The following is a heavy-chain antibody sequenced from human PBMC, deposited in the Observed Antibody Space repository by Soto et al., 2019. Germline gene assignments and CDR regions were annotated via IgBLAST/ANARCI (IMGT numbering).Heavy chain of an antibody. J-gene: IGHJ6*02. D-gene: IGHD1-26*01. CDR3: EREPVGPVYGMDV. CDR1: GFAFSSYG. V-gene: IGHV3-33*01. Sequence: QVQLVESGGGVVQPGRSLRLSCVASGFAFSSYGMHWVRQTPGKGLEWVAVLGYDGGGRYYADSVKGRFTISRDNSKNTLSLQMDSLRGEDTALYYCEREPVGPVYGMDVLGQWTTVTVSS. CDR2: LGYDGGGR.